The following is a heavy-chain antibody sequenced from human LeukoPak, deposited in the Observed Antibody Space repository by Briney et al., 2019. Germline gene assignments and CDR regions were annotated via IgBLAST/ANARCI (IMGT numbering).Heavy chain of an antibody. Sequence: GESLKISCKGSGYSFTICWISWGRPMPGKGREGRGRIDPSDSYTNYRQSFHGHVTISADKSISTDYLQWSRLKDLDTAMYYCARHVIYGDYDHNWFDPWGQGTLVTVSS. CDR2: IDPSDSYT. CDR3: ARHVIYGDYDHNWFDP. D-gene: IGHD4-17*01. J-gene: IGHJ5*02. V-gene: IGHV5-10-1*01. CDR1: GYSFTICW.